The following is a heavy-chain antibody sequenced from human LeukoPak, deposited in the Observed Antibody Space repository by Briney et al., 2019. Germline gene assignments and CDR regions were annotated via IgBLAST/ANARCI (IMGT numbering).Heavy chain of an antibody. V-gene: IGHV3-23*01. CDR1: GFTFSSYG. Sequence: GGSLRPSCAASGFTFSSYGMHWVRQAPGKGLEWVSAISGSGGSTYYADSVKGRFTISRDNSKNTLYLQMNSLRAEDTAVYYCAKDRYSGSYSDYWGQGTLVTVSS. CDR2: ISGSGGST. CDR3: AKDRYSGSYSDY. J-gene: IGHJ4*02. D-gene: IGHD1-26*01.